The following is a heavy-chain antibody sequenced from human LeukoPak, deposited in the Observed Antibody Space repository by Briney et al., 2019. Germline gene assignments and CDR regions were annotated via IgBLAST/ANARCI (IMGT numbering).Heavy chain of an antibody. CDR1: GGSISSYY. V-gene: IGHV4-59*01. Sequence: PSETLSLTCTVSGGSISSYYWSWIRQLPGKGLEWIGCLSYTGKTDYNPSLTSRVTISLDSSKNQVSLKLRSVTAADTAVYYCSEGYFEPFDHWGQGTLVTVSS. J-gene: IGHJ4*02. CDR3: SEGYFEPFDH. D-gene: IGHD2/OR15-2a*01. CDR2: LSYTGKT.